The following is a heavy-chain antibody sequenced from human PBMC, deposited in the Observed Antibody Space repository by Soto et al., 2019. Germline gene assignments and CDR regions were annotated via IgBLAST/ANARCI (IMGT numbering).Heavy chain of an antibody. J-gene: IGHJ6*03. CDR3: AGTTSHYWYYTDV. Sequence: SQTLSLTCAISGDSVSSNSAAWNWIRQSPSRGLEWLGRTYYRSRWYNDYAVSVKSRITVNPDTSKNQFSLQLTSVTPEDTAVYYCAGTTSHYWYYTDVWGKGTTVTVSS. CDR2: TYYRSRWYN. CDR1: GDSVSSNSAA. V-gene: IGHV6-1*01. D-gene: IGHD1-7*01.